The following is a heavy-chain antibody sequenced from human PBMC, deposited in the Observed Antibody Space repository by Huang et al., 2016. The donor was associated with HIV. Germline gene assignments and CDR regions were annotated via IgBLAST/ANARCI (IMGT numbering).Heavy chain of an antibody. CDR2: SFPDDSDT. CDR1: GYSFSSYW. CDR3: ARRFSSSSGYFDY. J-gene: IGHJ4*02. D-gene: IGHD6-6*01. Sequence: VQLVQSGAEVKKPGESLKISCKGSGYSFSSYWIAWVRPMPGKGLEWMGISFPDDSDTTDSPSFEGQVTISADKSIGTAYLQWSSLKASDTAMYYCARRFSSSSGYFDYWGQGSLVTVSS. V-gene: IGHV5-51*01.